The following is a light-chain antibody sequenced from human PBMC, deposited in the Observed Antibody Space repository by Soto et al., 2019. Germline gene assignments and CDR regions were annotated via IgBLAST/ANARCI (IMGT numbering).Light chain of an antibody. CDR2: EVS. J-gene: IGLJ2*01. Sequence: QSVLTQPASVSGSPGQSITISCTGTSSDGGGYNYVSWYQQHPGKAPKLMIYEVSNRPSGVSNRFSGSKSGNTASLTISGLQAEDEADDYCSSYTSSSTPVVFGGGTTLTVL. CDR3: SSYTSSSTPVV. CDR1: SSDGGGYNY. V-gene: IGLV2-14*01.